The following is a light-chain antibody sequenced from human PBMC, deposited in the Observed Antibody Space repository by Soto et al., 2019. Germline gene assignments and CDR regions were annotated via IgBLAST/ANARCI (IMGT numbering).Light chain of an antibody. CDR3: QQYNSYS. CDR2: HAS. Sequence: DIQMTQSPSSLSASVGDRVTITCRTSQSVSNYLNWYQQKSGTAPKLLIYHASSLQSGVPSRFSGSGSGTEFTLTISSLQPDDFATYYCQQYNSYSFGQGTKVDIK. V-gene: IGKV1-5*01. J-gene: IGKJ1*01. CDR1: QSVSNY.